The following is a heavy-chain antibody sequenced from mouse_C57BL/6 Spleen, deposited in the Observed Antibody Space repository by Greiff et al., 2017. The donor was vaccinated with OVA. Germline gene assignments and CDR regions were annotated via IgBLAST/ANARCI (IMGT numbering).Heavy chain of an antibody. CDR1: GYTFTSYW. V-gene: IGHV1-64*01. J-gene: IGHJ1*03. Sequence: VQLQQPGAELVKPGASVKLSCKASGYTFTSYWMHWVKQRPGQGLEWIGMIHPNSGSTNYNEKFKSKATLTVDKSSSTAYMQLSSLTSEDSAVYCCARGYYGSSYYWYFDVWGTGTTVTVSS. CDR3: ARGYYGSSYYWYFDV. CDR2: IHPNSGST. D-gene: IGHD1-1*01.